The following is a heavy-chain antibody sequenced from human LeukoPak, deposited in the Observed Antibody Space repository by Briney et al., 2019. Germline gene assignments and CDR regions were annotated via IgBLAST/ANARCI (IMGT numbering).Heavy chain of an antibody. J-gene: IGHJ4*02. D-gene: IGHD3-22*01. Sequence: GGSLRLSCAASSFTFSSYSMNWVRQAPGKGLEWVSSISSSSSYIYYAHSGKGRFTISRGNAKNSLYLQMNSLRAEVTTVRYCARGGGYYDSSGDIIDYWGQGTLVTVSS. CDR3: ARGGGYYDSSGDIIDY. CDR1: SFTFSSYS. CDR2: ISSSSSYI. V-gene: IGHV3-21*01.